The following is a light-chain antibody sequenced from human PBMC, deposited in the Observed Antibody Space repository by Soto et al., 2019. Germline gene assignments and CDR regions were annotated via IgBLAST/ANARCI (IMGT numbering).Light chain of an antibody. J-gene: IGKJ2*01. CDR1: QSVSSN. CDR3: QQYNNLPLYT. V-gene: IGKV3-15*01. Sequence: EIVMTQSPATLSVSPGERATLSCRASQSVSSNLAWYQQKPGQAPRLLIYGASTRATGIPARFSGSGSGTEFTLTISSLQSEDFAVYYCQQYNNLPLYTFGQGTKREIK. CDR2: GAS.